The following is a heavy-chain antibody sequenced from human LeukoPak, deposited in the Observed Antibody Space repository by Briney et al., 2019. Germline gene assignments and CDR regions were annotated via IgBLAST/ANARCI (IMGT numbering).Heavy chain of an antibody. CDR3: ARDLGGYGDYGTNFDY. J-gene: IGHJ4*02. Sequence: GGSLRLSCAPSGFTFSRYSMNSGPQAPGHGLGCGSSISSSSSYIYYADSVKGRFTISRHNAKRSLYLQMNSLRAEDTAVYYCARDLGGYGDYGTNFDYWGQGTLVTVSS. D-gene: IGHD4-17*01. V-gene: IGHV3-21*01. CDR2: ISSSSSYI. CDR1: GFTFSRYS.